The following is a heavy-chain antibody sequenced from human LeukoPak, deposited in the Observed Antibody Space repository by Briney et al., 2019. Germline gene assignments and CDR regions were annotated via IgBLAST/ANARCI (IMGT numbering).Heavy chain of an antibody. J-gene: IGHJ4*02. CDR2: ISSTGGTI. Sequence: GSLRLSCAASGFTFRNYLMNWVRQAPGKGLEWVSFISSTGGTIYYADSVKGRFTVSRDNGKNSLLLQMNSLRAEDTALYYCARDSRPYYYDSSGYFDYWGQETLVTVSS. D-gene: IGHD3-22*01. V-gene: IGHV3-48*01. CDR1: GFTFRNYL. CDR3: ARDSRPYYYDSSGYFDY.